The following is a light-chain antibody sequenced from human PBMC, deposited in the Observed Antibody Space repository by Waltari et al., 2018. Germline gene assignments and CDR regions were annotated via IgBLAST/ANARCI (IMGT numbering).Light chain of an antibody. J-gene: IGKJ1*01. CDR1: QSIGRS. CDR3: QHYVRLPVT. Sequence: EIMLTQSPGTLSLYPGERATLSCRTSQSIGRSLAWYQQKPGQAPRLLIYGASSRATDIPDRFRGSGSGTDFSLTINRLEPEDSALYYCQHYVRLPVTFGQGTKVEIK. CDR2: GAS. V-gene: IGKV3-20*01.